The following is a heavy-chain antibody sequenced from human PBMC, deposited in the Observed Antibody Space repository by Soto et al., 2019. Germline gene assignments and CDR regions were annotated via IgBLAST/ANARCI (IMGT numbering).Heavy chain of an antibody. D-gene: IGHD3-10*01. CDR1: GFTFSSYA. J-gene: IGHJ3*02. Sequence: QVQLVESGGGVVQPGRSLRLSCAASGFTFSSYAMHWVRQAPGKRLEWVAVISYDGSNKYYADSVKGRFTISRDNSKNTLYLQMNSLRAEDTAVYYCARARSGITRKPGAFDIWGQGTMVTVSS. V-gene: IGHV3-30-3*01. CDR2: ISYDGSNK. CDR3: ARARSGITRKPGAFDI.